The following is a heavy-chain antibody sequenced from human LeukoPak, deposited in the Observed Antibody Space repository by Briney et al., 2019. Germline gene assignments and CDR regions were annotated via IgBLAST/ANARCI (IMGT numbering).Heavy chain of an antibody. Sequence: GASVKVSCKASGYTVTTYYIHWVRQAPGQGLEWVGIINPSGGDTKYAQKFQGRVTLIRDTSTSTVSMELSSLRSEDTAVYYCARGSFAGTGGYYASNPFFDYWGQGTLVTVSS. J-gene: IGHJ4*02. CDR2: INPSGGDT. CDR3: ARGSFAGTGGYYASNPFFDY. D-gene: IGHD3-22*01. CDR1: GYTVTTYY. V-gene: IGHV1-46*01.